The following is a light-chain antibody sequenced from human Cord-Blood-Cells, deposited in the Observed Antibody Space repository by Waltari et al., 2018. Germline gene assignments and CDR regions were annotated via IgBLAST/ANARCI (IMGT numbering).Light chain of an antibody. CDR1: QSVSSY. CDR2: DAS. V-gene: IGKV3-11*01. Sequence: EIVLTQSPATLSLSPGERATLSCRASQSVSSYLAWYQHKPGQAPRLLIYDASNRATGIPARFSGSGSGTDFTLTISSLEPGDFAVYYCQQRSNWPLFGGGTKVEIK. J-gene: IGKJ4*01. CDR3: QQRSNWPL.